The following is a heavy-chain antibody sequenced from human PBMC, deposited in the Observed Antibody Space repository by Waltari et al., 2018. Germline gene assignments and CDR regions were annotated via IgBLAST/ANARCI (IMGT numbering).Heavy chain of an antibody. CDR3: VSRDCSSTSCYDAFDI. V-gene: IGHV4-39*01. D-gene: IGHD2-2*01. CDR2: IYYSGST. CDR1: GGSISSSSYY. Sequence: QLQLQESGPGLVKPSETLSLTCTVSGGSISSSSYYWGWIRQPPGKGLEWIGSIYYSGSTYYNPSLKSRVTTSVDTSKNQFSLKLSSVTAADTAVYYCVSRDCSSTSCYDAFDIWGQGTMVTVSS. J-gene: IGHJ3*02.